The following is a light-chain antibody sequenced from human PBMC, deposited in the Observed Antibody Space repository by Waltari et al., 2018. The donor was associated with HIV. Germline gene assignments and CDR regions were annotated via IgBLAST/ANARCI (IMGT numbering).Light chain of an antibody. V-gene: IGLV2-8*01. CDR2: EVS. Sequence: QSALTQPPSASGSPGQSVTISCTGTSSDVGCYHYVSWYQQHPGKAPKLMIYEVSKRPSGVPDRFSGSKSGNTASLTVSGLQAEDEADYYCSSYAGSSNVVFGGGTKLTVL. J-gene: IGLJ2*01. CDR1: SSDVGCYHY. CDR3: SSYAGSSNVV.